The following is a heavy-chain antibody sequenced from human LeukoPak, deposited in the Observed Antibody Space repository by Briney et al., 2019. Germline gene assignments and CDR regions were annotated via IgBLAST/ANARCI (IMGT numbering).Heavy chain of an antibody. D-gene: IGHD5-18*01. CDR2: IGISSGNT. V-gene: IGHV3-48*04. CDR3: ARDHNYAFDN. J-gene: IGHJ4*02. Sequence: HPGRSLRLSCAASGFTFSSYAMHWVRQAPGKGLEWISYIGISSGNTKYADSVKGRFTISADNAKNSLYLQMNSLRVEDTAVYYCARDHNYAFDNWGQGTLVSVSS. CDR1: GFTFSSYA.